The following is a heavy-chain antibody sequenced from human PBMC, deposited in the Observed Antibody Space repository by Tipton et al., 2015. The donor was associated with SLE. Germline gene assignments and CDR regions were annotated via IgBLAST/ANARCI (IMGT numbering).Heavy chain of an antibody. CDR3: ARDGVDSSGADAFDI. V-gene: IGHV3-30*14. CDR2: ISYDGSNK. CDR1: GFTFSSYA. D-gene: IGHD3-22*01. J-gene: IGHJ3*02. Sequence: RSLRLSCAASGFTFSSYAMHWVRQAPGKGLEWVAVISYDGSNKYYADSVKGRFTISRHNSKNTLYLQMNSLRTDDTAVYYCARDGVDSSGADAFDIWGQGTMVTVSS.